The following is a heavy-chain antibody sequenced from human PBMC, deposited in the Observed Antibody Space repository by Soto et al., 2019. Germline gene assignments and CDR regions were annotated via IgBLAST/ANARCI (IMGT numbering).Heavy chain of an antibody. V-gene: IGHV3-23*01. CDR1: GFTFSSYA. CDR2: ISGGGGTT. J-gene: IGHJ4*02. Sequence: EVQLLESGGGLVQPGGSLRLSCAASGFTFSSYAMSWVRQAPGKGLEWVSAISGGGGTTYYADSVKGRFTISRDNSKNTLYLQMNSLRAEDTAVYYCATKVKTYSSSSGVGPHFDYWGQGTLVTLSS. D-gene: IGHD6-6*01. CDR3: ATKVKTYSSSSGVGPHFDY.